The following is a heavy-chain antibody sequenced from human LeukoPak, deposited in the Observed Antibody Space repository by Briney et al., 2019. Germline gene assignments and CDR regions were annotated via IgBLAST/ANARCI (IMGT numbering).Heavy chain of an antibody. CDR1: GYTFTSYG. V-gene: IGHV1-18*01. CDR3: ARSSSGWLYFDY. Sequence: ASVKVSCKASGYTFTSYGISWVRQAPGQGLEWMGWISAYNGNTNYAQKLQGRVTMTTDTSTSTAYMELRSLRSDDTAVCYCARSSSGWLYFDYWGQGTLVTVSS. CDR2: ISAYNGNT. J-gene: IGHJ4*02. D-gene: IGHD6-19*01.